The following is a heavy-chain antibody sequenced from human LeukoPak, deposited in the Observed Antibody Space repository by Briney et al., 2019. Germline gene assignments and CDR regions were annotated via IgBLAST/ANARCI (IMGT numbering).Heavy chain of an antibody. Sequence: GGSLRLSCAASGFTFSSYEMNWVSQAPGKGLEWLSYIIGSGSTTQYADSVRDRFTISRDNAKNSLYLQMNSLRAEDTGVYYCARGRLRGADYWGQGTLVTVSS. D-gene: IGHD1-26*01. V-gene: IGHV3-48*03. CDR3: ARGRLRGADY. J-gene: IGHJ4*02. CDR1: GFTFSSYE. CDR2: IIGSGSTT.